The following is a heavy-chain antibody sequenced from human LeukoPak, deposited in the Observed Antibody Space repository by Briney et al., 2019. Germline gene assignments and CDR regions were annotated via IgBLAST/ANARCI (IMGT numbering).Heavy chain of an antibody. CDR2: VKTKTDGGTT. D-gene: IGHD5-18*01. CDR1: GFTLTNAC. Sequence: GGSLRLSCAASGFTLTNACMSWVRQAPGKGLEWVGHVKTKTDGGTTDYDAPVKGRFTISRDDSKNTLYLQMNSLKTEDTAVYYCTTGTWIQLWLADYWGQGTLVTVSS. CDR3: TTGTWIQLWLADY. V-gene: IGHV3-15*01. J-gene: IGHJ4*02.